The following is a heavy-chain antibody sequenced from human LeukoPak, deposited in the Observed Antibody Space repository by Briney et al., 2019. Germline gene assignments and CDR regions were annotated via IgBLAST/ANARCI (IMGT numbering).Heavy chain of an antibody. V-gene: IGHV1-18*01. Sequence: ASVKVSCKASGYTFTSYGISWVRQAPGQGLEWMGWISAYNGNTNYAQKLQGRVTMTTDTSTSTAYMELRSLRSDDTAVYYCARDGVSGSPLRVVYYYMDVWGKGTTVTVSS. CDR2: ISAYNGNT. CDR3: ARDGVSGSPLRVVYYYMDV. J-gene: IGHJ6*03. D-gene: IGHD1-26*01. CDR1: GYTFTSYG.